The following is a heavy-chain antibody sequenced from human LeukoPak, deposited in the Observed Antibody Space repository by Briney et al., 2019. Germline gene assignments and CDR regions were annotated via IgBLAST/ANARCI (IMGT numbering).Heavy chain of an antibody. J-gene: IGHJ3*02. D-gene: IGHD1-26*01. CDR2: IYYSGST. Sequence: SETLSLTCTVSGASISSYYWSWIRQPPGKGLEWIGYIYYSGSTNYNPSLKSRVTISVDTSKNQFSLKLSSVTAADTAVYYCARSWELLGGGAFDIWGQGTMVTVSS. V-gene: IGHV4-59*01. CDR3: ARSWELLGGGAFDI. CDR1: GASISSYY.